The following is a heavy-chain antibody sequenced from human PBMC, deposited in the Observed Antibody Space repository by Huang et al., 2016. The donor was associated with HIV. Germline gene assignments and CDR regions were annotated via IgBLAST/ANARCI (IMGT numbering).Heavy chain of an antibody. D-gene: IGHD3-22*01. V-gene: IGHV4-34*02. J-gene: IGHJ3*02. Sequence: QVQLQQWGAELLKPSETLSLTCAVSGGSFRGHSWTWSRQPPGRGLEWIGEISDSGSTTYNPSLKSRVTISGDTSQSQFSLKLNSVTAADTAIYYCARMFKYDSGGYWGNDAFDIWGQGTMVTVSS. CDR3: ARMFKYDSGGYWGNDAFDI. CDR2: ISDSGST. CDR1: GGSFRGHS.